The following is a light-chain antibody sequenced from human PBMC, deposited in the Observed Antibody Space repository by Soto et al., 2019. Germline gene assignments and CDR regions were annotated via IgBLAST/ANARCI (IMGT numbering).Light chain of an antibody. CDR2: LGS. J-gene: IGKJ2*01. Sequence: DIVMTQSPLSLPVTPGEPASISCRSSQSLLHSNGYNYLDWYLQKPGQSPQLLIYLGSNRASGVPDRFSGSGSGTDFTLKISRVEAADVGVYYCMQALQTAYTFGQGTKLEIK. V-gene: IGKV2-28*01. CDR3: MQALQTAYT. CDR1: QSLLHSNGYNY.